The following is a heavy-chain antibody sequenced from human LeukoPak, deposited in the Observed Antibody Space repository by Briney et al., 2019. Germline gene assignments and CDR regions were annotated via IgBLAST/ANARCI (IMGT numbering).Heavy chain of an antibody. CDR2: VKSKRAGETT. D-gene: IGHD3-10*01. J-gene: IGHJ4*02. Sequence: GGSVRLSCAASGLSFSNDGMSWVRQAPGQGLEWVGRVKSKRAGETTDYDAPVKGRFTTSRDDSKNTLYLQMNSLKTEDTAVYYCTLIQGWGSGSYYCDFWGQGTLVTVSS. V-gene: IGHV3-15*01. CDR1: GLSFSNDG. CDR3: TLIQGWGSGSYYCDF.